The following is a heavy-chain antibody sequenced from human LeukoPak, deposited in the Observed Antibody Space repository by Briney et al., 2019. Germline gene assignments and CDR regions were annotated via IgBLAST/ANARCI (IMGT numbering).Heavy chain of an antibody. D-gene: IGHD5-18*01. Sequence: PGGSLRLSCAASGFTFSTYDMSWVRQAPGKGLEWASAISGSGGSTFYADSVKGRFTISRDNSKNTLYLQMNSLRAEDTAVYYCAKFRGYSYGPIGYWGQGTLVTVSS. V-gene: IGHV3-23*01. J-gene: IGHJ4*02. CDR3: AKFRGYSYGPIGY. CDR1: GFTFSTYD. CDR2: ISGSGGST.